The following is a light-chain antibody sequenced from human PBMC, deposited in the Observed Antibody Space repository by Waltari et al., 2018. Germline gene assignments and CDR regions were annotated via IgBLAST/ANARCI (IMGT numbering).Light chain of an antibody. V-gene: IGKV1-5*03. CDR1: QSIGIW. Sequence: DIQMTQSPSTLSASVGDRVTITCRASQSIGIWLAWYQQKPGKTPKVLMYKASNLESGVSSRFRGSGSGTEFTLTISSLQPDDFATYYCQQYSNYELTIGGGTKVEIK. J-gene: IGKJ4*01. CDR3: QQYSNYELT. CDR2: KAS.